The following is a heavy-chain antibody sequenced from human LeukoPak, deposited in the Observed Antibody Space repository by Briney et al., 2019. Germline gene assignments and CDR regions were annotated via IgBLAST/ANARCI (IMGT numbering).Heavy chain of an antibody. Sequence: PSETLSLTCTVSGGSISSYYWSWIRQPPGKGLEWIGYIYYSGSTNYNPSLKSRVTISVDTSKNQFSLKLSSVTAADTAVYYCARDRHHSSSWYEDWFDPWGQGTLVTVSS. CDR3: ARDRHHSSSWYEDWFDP. CDR2: IYYSGST. V-gene: IGHV4-59*01. CDR1: GGSISSYY. J-gene: IGHJ5*02. D-gene: IGHD6-13*01.